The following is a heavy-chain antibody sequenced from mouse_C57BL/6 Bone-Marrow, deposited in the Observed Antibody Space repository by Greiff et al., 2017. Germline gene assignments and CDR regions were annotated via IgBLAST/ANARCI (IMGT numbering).Heavy chain of an antibody. CDR3: ARGGWLLPYWYFDV. D-gene: IGHD2-3*01. CDR1: GFTFSDYG. CDR2: ISSGSSTI. J-gene: IGHJ1*03. Sequence: EVKVVESGGGLVKPGGSLKLSCAASGFTFSDYGMHWVRQAPEKGLEWVAYISSGSSTIYYADTVKGRFTISRDNAKNTLFLQMTSLRSEDTAMYYCARGGWLLPYWYFDVWGTGTTVTGSS. V-gene: IGHV5-17*01.